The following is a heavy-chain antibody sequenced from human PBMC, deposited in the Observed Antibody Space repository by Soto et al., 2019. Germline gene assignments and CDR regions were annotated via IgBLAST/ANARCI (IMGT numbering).Heavy chain of an antibody. J-gene: IGHJ3*02. Sequence: PGGSLRLSCAASGFTFDDYAMHWVRQAPGKGLEWVSGINWNSGSIGYADSVKGRFTISRDNAKNSLFLQMNSLRTEDTALYYCIKDRWNLDVFDNWGQGTMVTVS. CDR2: INWNSGSI. CDR1: GFTFDDYA. CDR3: IKDRWNLDVFDN. V-gene: IGHV3-9*01. D-gene: IGHD1-1*01.